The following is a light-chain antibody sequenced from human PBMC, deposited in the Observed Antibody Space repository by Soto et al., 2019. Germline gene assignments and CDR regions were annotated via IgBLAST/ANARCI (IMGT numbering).Light chain of an antibody. Sequence: DIQMTQSPSTLSASVGDRVTITCRASQSISVWLAWYQQKPGIAPKLLIYQASTFETGVPSRFSGSGSGTEFTLTISSLQPDDFATYYCQQYNSDSAAFGPGTRVEIK. V-gene: IGKV1-5*03. CDR1: QSISVW. J-gene: IGKJ3*01. CDR2: QAS. CDR3: QQYNSDSAA.